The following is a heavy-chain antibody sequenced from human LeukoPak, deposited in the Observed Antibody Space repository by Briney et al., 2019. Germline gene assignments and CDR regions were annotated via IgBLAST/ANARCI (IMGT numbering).Heavy chain of an antibody. CDR2: ISTSSIYK. D-gene: IGHD3-10*01. Sequence: GGSLRLSCGASGFTFSRYPMNWVRQAPGKGLEWVASISTSSIYKYYGDPVKGRLTISRDNSRNSAYLQMDSLSPEDTAVYYCARAPVIFGSGTQDAFDIWGQGTMVTVSS. V-gene: IGHV3-21*01. CDR3: ARAPVIFGSGTQDAFDI. CDR1: GFTFSRYP. J-gene: IGHJ3*02.